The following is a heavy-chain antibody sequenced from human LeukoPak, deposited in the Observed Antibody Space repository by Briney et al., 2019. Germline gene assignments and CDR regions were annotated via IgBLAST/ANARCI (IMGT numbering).Heavy chain of an antibody. CDR2: INSDGSST. CDR3: ARVAAAYHDAFDI. J-gene: IGHJ3*02. CDR1: GFTFSSYW. V-gene: IGHV3-74*01. Sequence: PGGSLRLSCAASGFTFSSYWMHWVRQVPGKGLVWVSRINSDGSSTSYADSVKGRFTISRDNAKNSLYLQMNSLRAEDTAVYYCARVAAAYHDAFDIWGQGTMVTVSS. D-gene: IGHD6-13*01.